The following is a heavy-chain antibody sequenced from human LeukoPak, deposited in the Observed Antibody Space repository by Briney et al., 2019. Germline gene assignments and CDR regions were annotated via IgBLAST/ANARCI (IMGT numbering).Heavy chain of an antibody. CDR1: GDSISYYY. CDR3: ARVHNSGPGYCSGTSCYRLGGWFDT. Sequence: SETLSLTCSVSGDSISYYYWTWIRQPAGKGLEWIGRIYSNGGTNYNPSLNIRVTMSIDTAKNQFSLNMSSVTAADTAIYYCARVHNSGPGYCSGTSCYRLGGWFDTWGQGTLVTVSS. D-gene: IGHD2-2*02. V-gene: IGHV4-4*07. J-gene: IGHJ5*02. CDR2: IYSNGGT.